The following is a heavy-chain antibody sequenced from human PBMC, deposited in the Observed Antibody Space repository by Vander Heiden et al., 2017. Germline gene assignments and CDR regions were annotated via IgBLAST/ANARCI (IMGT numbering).Heavy chain of an antibody. CDR1: GYTFSGSG. CDR2: ITHDGGRS. CDR3: AKWDDCSAPAYYGMDV. V-gene: IGHV3-30*18. Sequence: QAHLVGSGGGVVQPGRSLRLSCAAPGYTFSGSGLHWVRQAPGKGREVVAVITHDGGRSWYADSVKGRFTTSKDNSKNTLYLQMNGLRSEDTAVYFCAKWDDCSAPAYYGMDVWGQGTTVTVSS. J-gene: IGHJ6*02. D-gene: IGHD4-4*01.